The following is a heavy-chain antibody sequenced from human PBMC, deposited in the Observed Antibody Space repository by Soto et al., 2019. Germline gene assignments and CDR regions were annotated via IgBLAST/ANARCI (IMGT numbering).Heavy chain of an antibody. CDR2: ISTYNVKA. CDR3: AKDGYGNNDGDALHI. D-gene: IGHD4-4*01. CDR1: GYTFTSFG. Sequence: QGQLVQSGAEVKKPGASVKVSCKASGYTFTSFGITWVRQAPGQGLECMGWISTYNVKANYAQKLQGRVTVTRDTSTKTAYMELRSLRSDDTAVYYCAKDGYGNNDGDALHIWGQGTMVTVSS. V-gene: IGHV1-18*04. J-gene: IGHJ3*02.